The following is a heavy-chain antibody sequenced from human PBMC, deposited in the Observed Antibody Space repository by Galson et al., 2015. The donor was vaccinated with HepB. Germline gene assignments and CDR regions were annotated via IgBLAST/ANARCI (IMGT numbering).Heavy chain of an antibody. V-gene: IGHV3-7*01. D-gene: IGHD3-10*01. CDR1: GFTFSSYW. CDR2: IKQDGSEE. J-gene: IGHJ3*02. Sequence: SLRLSCAASGFTFSSYWMSWVRQAPGKGLEWVANIKQDGSEEYYVDSVKDRFTISRDNAKNSLYLQMNSLRAEDTAVYYCAREAITMAMDDACDIWGQGTMVTVSS. CDR3: AREAITMAMDDACDI.